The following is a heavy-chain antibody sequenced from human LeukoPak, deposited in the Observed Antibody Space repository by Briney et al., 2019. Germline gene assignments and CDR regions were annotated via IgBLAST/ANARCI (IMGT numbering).Heavy chain of an antibody. J-gene: IGHJ6*02. V-gene: IGHV4-30-4*01. Sequence: SQTLSLTCTVSGGSISSGDYYWSWIRQPPGKGLEWIGYIYYSGSTYYNPSLKSRVTISVDTSKNQFSLKLSSVTAADTAVYYCARGGYYGSGSVPINYYYYYGMDVRGQGTTVTVSS. D-gene: IGHD3-10*01. CDR2: IYYSGST. CDR1: GGSISSGDYY. CDR3: ARGGYYGSGSVPINYYYYYGMDV.